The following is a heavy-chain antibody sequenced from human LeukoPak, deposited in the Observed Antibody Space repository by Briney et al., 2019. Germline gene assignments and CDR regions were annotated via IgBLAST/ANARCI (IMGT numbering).Heavy chain of an antibody. D-gene: IGHD3-10*01. Sequence: PSETLSLTCAVYGGSFSGYYWSWVRQPPGKGLEWIGEINHSGSTNYNPSLKSRVTISVDTSNNQFSLKLSSVTAADTAVYYCARGRAGSYYYYGMDVWGQGTTVTVSS. J-gene: IGHJ6*02. CDR3: ARGRAGSYYYYGMDV. CDR1: GGSFSGYY. V-gene: IGHV4-34*01. CDR2: INHSGST.